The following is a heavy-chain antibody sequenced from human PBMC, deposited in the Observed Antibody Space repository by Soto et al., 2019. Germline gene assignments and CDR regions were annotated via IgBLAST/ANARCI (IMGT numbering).Heavy chain of an antibody. D-gene: IGHD3-22*01. CDR3: AAHIDYYDSSGYSAGGWFDP. J-gene: IGHJ5*02. Sequence: SDTLSLTCTVSGGSISSGDYYWSWIRQPPGKGLEWIGYIYYSGSTYYNPSLKSRVTISVDTSKNQFSLKLSSVTAADTAVYYCAAHIDYYDSSGYSAGGWFDPWGQGTLVTVSS. V-gene: IGHV4-30-4*02. CDR2: IYYSGST. CDR1: GGSISSGDYY.